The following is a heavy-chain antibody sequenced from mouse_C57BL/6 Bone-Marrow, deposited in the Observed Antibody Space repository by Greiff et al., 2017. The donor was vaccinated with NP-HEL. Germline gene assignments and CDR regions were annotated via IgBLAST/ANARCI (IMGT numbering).Heavy chain of an antibody. CDR3: ARRDYYGSSSSYYFDY. CDR2: IYPGSGST. CDR1: GYTFTSYW. J-gene: IGHJ2*01. Sequence: QVQLQESGAELVKPGASVKMSCKASGYTFTSYWITWVKQRPGQGLEWIGDIYPGSGSTNYNEKFKSKATLTVDTSSSTAYMQLSSLTSEDSAVYYCARRDYYGSSSSYYFDYWGQGTTLTVSS. D-gene: IGHD1-1*01. V-gene: IGHV1-55*01.